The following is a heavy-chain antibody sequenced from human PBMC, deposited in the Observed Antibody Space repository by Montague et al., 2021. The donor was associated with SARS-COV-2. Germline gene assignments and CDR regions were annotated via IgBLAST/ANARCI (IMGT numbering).Heavy chain of an antibody. Sequence: SETLPLTCTVSSGSLSNYYWSWIRQSPDKGLEWIGYMYETGNMIYNPSLRSRVSISADTSKGQFSLRLTSVTAADSARYYCARNTAYWGQGVLVTV. CDR2: MYETGNM. V-gene: IGHV4-4*09. J-gene: IGHJ4*02. CDR3: ARNTAY. CDR1: SGSLSNYY. D-gene: IGHD4-17*01.